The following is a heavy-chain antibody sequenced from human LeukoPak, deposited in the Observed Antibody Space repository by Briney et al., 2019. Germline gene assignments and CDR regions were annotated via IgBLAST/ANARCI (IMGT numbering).Heavy chain of an antibody. V-gene: IGHV3-11*01. CDR1: GFTFSDYY. Sequence: PGGSLRLSCAASGFTFSDYYMSWIRQAPGKGLEWVSYISSSGSTIYYADSVKGRFTISRDNAKNSLYLQMNSLRAEDTAVYYCARDSITIFGVVISDLYGMDVWGQGTTVTVSS. D-gene: IGHD3-3*01. CDR3: ARDSITIFGVVISDLYGMDV. J-gene: IGHJ6*02. CDR2: ISSSGSTI.